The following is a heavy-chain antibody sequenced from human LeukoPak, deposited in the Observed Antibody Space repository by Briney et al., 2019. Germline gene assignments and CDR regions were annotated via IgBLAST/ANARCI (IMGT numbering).Heavy chain of an antibody. J-gene: IGHJ4*02. CDR3: ARTSAAAGAPDFDY. Sequence: SETLSLTCTVSGGSISSYYWSWIRQPPGKGLEWIGYIYYSVSTNYNPSLKSRVTISVDTSKNQFSLKLSSVTAADTAVYYCARTSAAAGAPDFDYWGQGTLVTVSS. CDR2: IYYSVST. CDR1: GGSISSYY. D-gene: IGHD6-13*01. V-gene: IGHV4-59*01.